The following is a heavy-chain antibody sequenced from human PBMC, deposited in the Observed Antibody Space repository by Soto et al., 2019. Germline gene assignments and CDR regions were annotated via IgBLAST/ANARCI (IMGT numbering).Heavy chain of an antibody. CDR1: GGTFSTYA. V-gene: IGHV1-69*01. D-gene: IGHD3-22*01. J-gene: IGHJ4*02. CDR3: ARLPDYFTRSGYYYGVDY. CDR2: IIPMFGTA. Sequence: QVQLVQSGAEVKKPGSSVKVSCKASGGTFSTYAISWVRQAPGQGLEWMGGIIPMFGTAKYAQKFHGRVTITADESTTTAYMELSSLGSDDTAVYYCARLPDYFTRSGYYYGVDYWGQGTLVTVSS.